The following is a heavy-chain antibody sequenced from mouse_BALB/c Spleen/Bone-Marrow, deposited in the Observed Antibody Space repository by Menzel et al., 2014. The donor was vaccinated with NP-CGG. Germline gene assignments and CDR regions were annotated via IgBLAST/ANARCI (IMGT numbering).Heavy chain of an antibody. CDR2: VNPNIGGT. D-gene: IGHD2-3*01. J-gene: IGHJ2*01. CDR3: ARGRWYY. CDR1: GYTFTDYT. V-gene: IGHV1-22*01. Sequence: EVQLVESGPELVKPGASVKISCKTSGYTFTDYTLHWVKQSHGKSLEWIGGVNPNIGGTTYNQKFKGKASLTVNKSSTTAYMELRSLTSEDSAVYYCARGRWYYWGQGTTLTVSS.